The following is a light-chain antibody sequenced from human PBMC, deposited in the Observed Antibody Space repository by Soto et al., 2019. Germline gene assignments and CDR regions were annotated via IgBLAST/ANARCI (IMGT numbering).Light chain of an antibody. Sequence: EIVMTQSPTTLSVSPGERAPLSCRASQSVSSNLAWYQQKPGQAPRLLISDASTRATGIPARFSGSGSGTEFTPTVSSLQSEDFAVYYCQQYIKWPITFGQGTRLEIK. V-gene: IGKV3-15*01. CDR1: QSVSSN. CDR3: QQYIKWPIT. J-gene: IGKJ5*01. CDR2: DAS.